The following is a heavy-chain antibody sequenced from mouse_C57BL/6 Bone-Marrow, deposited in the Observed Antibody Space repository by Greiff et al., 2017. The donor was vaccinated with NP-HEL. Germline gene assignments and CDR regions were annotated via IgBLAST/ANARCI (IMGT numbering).Heavy chain of an antibody. CDR1: GYTFTSYW. J-gene: IGHJ2*01. Sequence: VQLQQPGAELVKPGASVKLSCKASGYTFTSYWMQWVKQRPGQGLEWIGEIDPSDSYTNYNQKFKGKATLTVDTSSSTAYMQLSSLTSEDSAVYYCAREDYGSSPHYFDYWGQGTTLTVSS. V-gene: IGHV1-50*01. D-gene: IGHD1-1*01. CDR3: AREDYGSSPHYFDY. CDR2: IDPSDSYT.